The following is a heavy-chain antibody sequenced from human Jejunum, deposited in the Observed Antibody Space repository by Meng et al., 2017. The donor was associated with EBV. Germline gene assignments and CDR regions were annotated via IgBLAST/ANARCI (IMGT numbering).Heavy chain of an antibody. CDR2: IYHGGGT. CDR1: GGSISDNDW. CDR3: AGNGYYALEY. J-gene: IGHJ4*02. V-gene: IGHV4-4*02. Sequence: QLQEPGPRLEKPSGTLSLTCVVSGGSISDNDWWSWVRQPPGKGLEWLGEIYHGGGTDYNPSLESRVTISVDKSKNQFSLKLNSVTVADTAVYYCAGNGYYALEYWGPGILVTVSS. D-gene: IGHD3-22*01.